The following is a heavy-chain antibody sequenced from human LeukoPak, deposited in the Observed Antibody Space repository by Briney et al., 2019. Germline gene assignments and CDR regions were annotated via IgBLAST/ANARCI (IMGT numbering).Heavy chain of an antibody. CDR3: ARDREGPLRYFATPRYYYGMDV. J-gene: IGHJ6*02. CDR2: INPNSGGT. V-gene: IGHV1-2*06. CDR1: GYTFTGYY. Sequence: HVASVEVSCKASGYTFTGYYMHWVRQAPGQGLEWMGRINPNSGGTNYAQKFQGRVTMTRDTSISTAYMELSRLRSDDTAVYYCARDREGPLRYFATPRYYYGMDVWGQGTTVTVSS. D-gene: IGHD3-9*01.